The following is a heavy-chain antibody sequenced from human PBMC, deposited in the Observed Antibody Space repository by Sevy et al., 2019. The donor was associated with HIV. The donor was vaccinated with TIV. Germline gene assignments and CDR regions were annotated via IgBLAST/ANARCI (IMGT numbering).Heavy chain of an antibody. J-gene: IGHJ4*02. D-gene: IGHD2-15*01. CDR2: INPGDSET. V-gene: IGHV5-51*01. CDR1: GYRFTSYW. Sequence: GESLKISCKGSGYRFTSYWIGWVRQMPGKGLEWMGIINPGDSETRYSPSFQGQVTITVDKSISTAYLQWSSLKASDTAIYYCARWTNSGYCSGGSCSIFDYWGQGTLVTVSS. CDR3: ARWTNSGYCSGGSCSIFDY.